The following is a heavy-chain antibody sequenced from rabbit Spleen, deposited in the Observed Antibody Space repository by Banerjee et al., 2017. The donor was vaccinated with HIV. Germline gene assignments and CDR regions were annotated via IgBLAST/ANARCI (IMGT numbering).Heavy chain of an antibody. CDR2: IYTSSGTT. Sequence: QEQLVESGGGLVKPEGSLTLTCKASGFDLNNYYYLCWVRQAPGKGLEWIACIYTSSGTTYYATWVNGRFTVSRSTSLNTVTLEMTSLTAADTATYFCARDGADVDADDALNLWGPGTLVTVS. CDR1: GFDLNNYYY. J-gene: IGHJ4*01. D-gene: IGHD6-1*01. CDR3: ARDGADVDADDALNL. V-gene: IGHV1S43*01.